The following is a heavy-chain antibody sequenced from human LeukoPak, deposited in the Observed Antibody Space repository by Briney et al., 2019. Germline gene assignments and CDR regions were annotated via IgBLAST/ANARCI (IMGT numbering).Heavy chain of an antibody. CDR2: IKSKTDGGTT. Sequence: GGSLRLSCAASGFTLSNAWMSWVRQAPGKGLEWVGRIKSKTDGGTTDYAAPVKGRFTISRDDSKNTLYLQMNSLKTEDTAVYYCTTDLQWLAFDYWGQGTLVTVSS. J-gene: IGHJ4*02. D-gene: IGHD6-19*01. V-gene: IGHV3-15*01. CDR1: GFTLSNAW. CDR3: TTDLQWLAFDY.